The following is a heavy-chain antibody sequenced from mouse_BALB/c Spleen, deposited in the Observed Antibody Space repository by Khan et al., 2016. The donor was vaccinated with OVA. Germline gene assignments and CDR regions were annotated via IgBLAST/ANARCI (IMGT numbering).Heavy chain of an antibody. D-gene: IGHD6-1*01. CDR3: SSASRNC. CDR2: FDPYTGGT. J-gene: IGHJ4*01. Sequence: VQLQQSGPELVKPGASVKVFCKASGYSFTDYNMFWVQQSHGKSLEWIGYFDPYTGGTRCNQTFKGKATLTADKSSSTAFMHLHRLTAEDSAVYYCSSASRNCWGQGTSVTVSS. CDR1: GYSFTDYN. V-gene: IGHV1S135*01.